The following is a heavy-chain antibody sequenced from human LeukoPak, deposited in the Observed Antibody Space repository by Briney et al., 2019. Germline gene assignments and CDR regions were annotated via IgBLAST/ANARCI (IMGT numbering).Heavy chain of an antibody. CDR3: ARAGGYGTTVIPRFFDY. Sequence: SETLSLTCAVSGGSITSSNWWSGVRPPPGKGQGWVGEIYHSGSTTYNPSLKSRVTISVDKSKNKFSLKMSSVTAADTAVYYCARAGGYGTTVIPRFFDYWGQGTLVTVSS. D-gene: IGHD4-17*01. V-gene: IGHV4-4*02. CDR2: IYHSGST. J-gene: IGHJ4*02. CDR1: GGSITSSNW.